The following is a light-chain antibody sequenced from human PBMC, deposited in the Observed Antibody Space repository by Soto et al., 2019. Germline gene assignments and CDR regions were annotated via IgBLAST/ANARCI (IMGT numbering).Light chain of an antibody. CDR3: QHYSRPPIT. CDR2: GAI. V-gene: IGKV3-20*01. J-gene: IGKJ5*01. CDR1: QSLYCNF. Sequence: EIVLTQSPGTLSLSPGERATLSCRASQSLYCNFLAWYQQTSDQPPMLLIHGAISRAAVIPGMFRGGDSETDFPLIIDLVSPEFSAVYYCQHYSRPPITFGRGTRLEI.